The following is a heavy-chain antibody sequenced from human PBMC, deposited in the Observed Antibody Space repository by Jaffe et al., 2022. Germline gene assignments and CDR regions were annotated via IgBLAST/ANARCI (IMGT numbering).Heavy chain of an antibody. CDR2: IYSAGSK. Sequence: EVQLVESGGGLVQPGGSLRLSCAASGLTVSSSYMNWVRQAPGKGLEWVSVIYSAGSKAYADSVKGRFTISRHNSKNTLYLQMNSLRAEDTAVYYCARGPGWEGHYYFDYWGQGTLVTVPS. CDR1: GLTVSSSY. CDR3: ARGPGWEGHYYFDY. V-gene: IGHV3-53*04. J-gene: IGHJ4*02. D-gene: IGHD1-26*01.